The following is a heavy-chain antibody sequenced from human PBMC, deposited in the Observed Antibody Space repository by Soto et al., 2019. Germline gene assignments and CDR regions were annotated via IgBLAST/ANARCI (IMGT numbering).Heavy chain of an antibody. V-gene: IGHV4-31*03. D-gene: IGHD6-25*01. CDR2: IYYSGST. J-gene: IGHJ5*02. Sequence: PSDTLFLTCTVSGGSISSGGYYWSWIRQHPGKGLEWIGYIYYSGSTYYNPSLKSRVTISVDTSKNQFSLKLSSVTAADTAVYYCAREAAGILNWFDPWGQGTLVTVSS. CDR3: AREAAGILNWFDP. CDR1: GGSISSGGYY.